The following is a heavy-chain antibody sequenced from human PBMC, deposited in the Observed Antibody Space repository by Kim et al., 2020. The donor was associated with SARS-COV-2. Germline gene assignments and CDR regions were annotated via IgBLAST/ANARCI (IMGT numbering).Heavy chain of an antibody. CDR1: GDSLSGGRYY. V-gene: IGHV4-31*03. D-gene: IGHD3-10*01. J-gene: IGHJ2*01. CDR3: ERTDYYGLGSAPGPEHL. Sequence: SETLSLTCTVSGDSLSGGRYYWSWIRQHPEKGLEWIGYIHFTGSSHSNPSLKSRVTISVDVSKNQFSLKLTSVTAADTAMYYCERTDYYGLGSAPGPEHLWGRGSLVTVSS. CDR2: IHFTGSS.